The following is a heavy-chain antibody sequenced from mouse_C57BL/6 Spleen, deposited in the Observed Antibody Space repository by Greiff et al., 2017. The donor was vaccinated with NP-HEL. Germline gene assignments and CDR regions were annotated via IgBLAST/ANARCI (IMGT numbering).Heavy chain of an antibody. CDR2: IYPGDGDT. V-gene: IGHV1-80*01. CDR1: GYAFSSYW. D-gene: IGHD2-4*01. J-gene: IGHJ4*01. CDR3: ARSGDYDGGENAMDY. Sequence: VQLQQSGAELVKPGASVKISCKASGYAFSSYWMNWVKQRPGKGLEWIGQIYPGDGDTNYNGKFKGKATLTADKSSSTAYMQLSSLTSEDSAVYFCARSGDYDGGENAMDYWGQVTSVTVSS.